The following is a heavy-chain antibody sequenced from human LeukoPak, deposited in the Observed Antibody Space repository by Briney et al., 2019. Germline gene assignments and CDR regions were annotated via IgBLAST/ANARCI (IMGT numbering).Heavy chain of an antibody. Sequence: GGSLRLSCAASGLTFSDNYMSWIRQAPGKGLEWVSYITSGGTIYYADSVKGRFTISRDNAENSLYLQLKSLRAEDTAVYYCARVDDLDAFDIWGQGTMVTVSS. CDR3: ARVDDLDAFDI. CDR1: GLTFSDNY. D-gene: IGHD2-2*03. V-gene: IGHV3-11*01. CDR2: ITSGGTI. J-gene: IGHJ3*02.